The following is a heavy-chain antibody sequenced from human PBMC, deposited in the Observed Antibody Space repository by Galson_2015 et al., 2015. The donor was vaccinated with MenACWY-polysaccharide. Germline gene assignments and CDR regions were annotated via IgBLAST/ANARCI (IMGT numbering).Heavy chain of an antibody. CDR3: AKDSTDFWSVAGRFDH. J-gene: IGHJ5*02. Sequence: NTYYADSVKGRFTISRDNSKNTLYLQMNSLRAEDTAVYYCAKDSTDFWSVAGRFDHWGQGTLVTVSS. D-gene: IGHD3-3*01. V-gene: IGHV3-23*01. CDR2: NT.